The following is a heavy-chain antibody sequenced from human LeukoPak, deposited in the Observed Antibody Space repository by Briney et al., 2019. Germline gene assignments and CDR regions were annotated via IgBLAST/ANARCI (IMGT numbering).Heavy chain of an antibody. D-gene: IGHD2-21*02. CDR3: ARLAYCGGDCSKYFQH. Sequence: GGSLRLSCAASGFTFSDYYMSWIRQAPGKGLEWVSYISSSGSTIYYADSVKGRFTISRDNAKNSLYLQMNSLRAEDTAVYYCARLAYCGGDCSKYFQHWGQGTLVTVSS. CDR2: ISSSGSTI. CDR1: GFTFSDYY. V-gene: IGHV3-11*01. J-gene: IGHJ1*01.